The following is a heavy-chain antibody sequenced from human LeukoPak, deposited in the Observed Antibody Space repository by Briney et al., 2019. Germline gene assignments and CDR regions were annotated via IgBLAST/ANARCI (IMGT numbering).Heavy chain of an antibody. CDR3: ARFGSSSGDY. Sequence: GGSLRLSCAASGFTFSSYSMNWVRQAPGKGLEWVSSISSSSSYIYYADSVKGRFTVSRDNAKNPLYLQMNSLRAEDTAVYYCARFGSSSGDYWGQGTLVTVSS. J-gene: IGHJ4*02. CDR2: ISSSSSYI. V-gene: IGHV3-21*01. CDR1: GFTFSSYS. D-gene: IGHD6-6*01.